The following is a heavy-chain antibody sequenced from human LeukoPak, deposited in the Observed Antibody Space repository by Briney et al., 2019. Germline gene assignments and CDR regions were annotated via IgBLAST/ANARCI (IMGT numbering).Heavy chain of an antibody. Sequence: SETLSLTCTVSGGSISSYYWQWIRQPPGNRLEWIGYVYYSGSTDYNPSLKSRVTISVDTSKNQFSLKLTSVTSADTAVYYCARGEPRIARPGAPPFDLWGRGTLVTVSS. CDR1: GGSISSYY. V-gene: IGHV4-59*01. J-gene: IGHJ2*01. CDR3: ARGEPRIARPGAPPFDL. CDR2: VYYSGST. D-gene: IGHD6-13*01.